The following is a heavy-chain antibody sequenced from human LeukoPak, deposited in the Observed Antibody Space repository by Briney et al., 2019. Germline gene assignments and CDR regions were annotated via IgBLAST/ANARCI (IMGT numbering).Heavy chain of an antibody. D-gene: IGHD4-17*01. CDR2: FDPEDGET. V-gene: IGHV1-24*01. Sequence: ASVKVSCKVSGYTRTELSMHWVRQAPGKGLEWMGGFDPEDGETIYAQKFQGRVTMTEDTSTDTAYMELSSLRSEDTAVYYCATKGDGDYVLTLGYWGQGTLVTVSS. CDR3: ATKGDGDYVLTLGY. CDR1: GYTRTELS. J-gene: IGHJ4*02.